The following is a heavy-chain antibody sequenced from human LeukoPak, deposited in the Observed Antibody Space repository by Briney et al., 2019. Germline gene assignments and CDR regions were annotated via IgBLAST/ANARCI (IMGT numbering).Heavy chain of an antibody. D-gene: IGHD1-26*01. CDR1: GFTFSNAW. V-gene: IGHV3-15*01. CDR2: IKSKTDGGTT. J-gene: IGHJ4*02. Sequence: PGGSLRLSCAAFGFTFSNAWMSWVRQAPGKGLEWVGRIKSKTDGGTTDYAAPVKGRFTISRDDSKNTLYLQMNSLKTEDTAVYYCTTGGVGAQFLLNWGQGTLVTVSS. CDR3: TTGGVGAQFLLN.